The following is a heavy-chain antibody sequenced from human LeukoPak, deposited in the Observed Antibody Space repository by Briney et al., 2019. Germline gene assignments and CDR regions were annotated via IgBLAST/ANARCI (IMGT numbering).Heavy chain of an antibody. CDR2: INHSGST. Sequence: SETLSLTCAVYGGSFSGYYWSWIRQPPGRGLEWIGEINHSGSTNYNPSLKSRVTISVDTSKNQFSLKLSSVTAADTAVYYCARQTLFNYYDSSGYSPYYFDYWGQGTLVTVSS. CDR3: ARQTLFNYYDSSGYSPYYFDY. J-gene: IGHJ4*02. CDR1: GGSFSGYY. D-gene: IGHD3-22*01. V-gene: IGHV4-34*01.